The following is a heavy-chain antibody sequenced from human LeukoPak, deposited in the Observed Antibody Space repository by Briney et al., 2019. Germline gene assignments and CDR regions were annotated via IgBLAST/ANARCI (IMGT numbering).Heavy chain of an antibody. D-gene: IGHD4-23*01. Sequence: GGSLRLSCAASGFTFSSYSMNWVRQAPGKGLEWVSYISSSSSTIYYADSVKGRFTISRDNAKNSLYLQMNSLRAEDTAVYYCARGVTQGRSRNDIWGQGTMVTVSS. V-gene: IGHV3-48*04. CDR3: ARGVTQGRSRNDI. CDR1: GFTFSSYS. CDR2: ISSSSSTI. J-gene: IGHJ3*02.